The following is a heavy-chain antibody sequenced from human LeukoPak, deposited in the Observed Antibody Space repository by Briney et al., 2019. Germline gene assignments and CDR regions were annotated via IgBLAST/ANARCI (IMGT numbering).Heavy chain of an antibody. V-gene: IGHV4-59*08. CDR1: GGSISSYY. Sequence: SETLSLTCTVSGGSISSYYWSWIRQPPGKGREWIGYIYYSGSTNYNPSLKSRVTISVDTSKNQFSLKLSSGTAADTAVYYCARQGYSAYEILDYWGQGTLVTVSS. CDR3: ARQGYSAYEILDY. D-gene: IGHD5-12*01. CDR2: IYYSGST. J-gene: IGHJ4*02.